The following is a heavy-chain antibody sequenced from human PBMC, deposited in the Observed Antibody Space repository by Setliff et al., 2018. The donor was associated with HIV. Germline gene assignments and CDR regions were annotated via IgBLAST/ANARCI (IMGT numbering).Heavy chain of an antibody. CDR1: GGSISNGYYY. CDR3: ASPASGGSSGQYHY. CDR2: IYHSGST. J-gene: IGHJ4*02. D-gene: IGHD6-19*01. V-gene: IGHV4-39*01. Sequence: PSETLSLTCTVSGGSISNGYYYWVWIRQPPGKGLEWIGYIYHSGSTFYNPSLKSRVTISVDRSKNQFSLKLSSVTAADTAVYYCASPASGGSSGQYHYWGQGTLVTVSS.